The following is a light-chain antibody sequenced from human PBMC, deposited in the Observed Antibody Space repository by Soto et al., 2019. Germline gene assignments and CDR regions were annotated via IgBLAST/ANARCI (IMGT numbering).Light chain of an antibody. CDR1: SSDVGGYNY. J-gene: IGLJ3*02. CDR3: SSYASTSALV. CDR2: EVS. V-gene: IGLV2-14*01. Sequence: QSVLTQPASVSGSPGQSITIPCTGTSSDVGGYNYVSWYQQHPGKVPKLIIYEVSNRPSGISNRFSGSKSGNTASLTISGLQAEDEADYYCSSYASTSALVFGGGTKVTVL.